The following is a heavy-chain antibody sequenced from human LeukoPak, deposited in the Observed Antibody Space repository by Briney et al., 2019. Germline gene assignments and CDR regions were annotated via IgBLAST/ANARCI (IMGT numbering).Heavy chain of an antibody. CDR3: ARGGRWPKENRFDP. D-gene: IGHD2-15*01. CDR2: MNPNSGNT. J-gene: IGHJ5*02. Sequence: ASVKVSYKASGYTFTSYDINWVRQATGQGLEWMGWMNPNSGNTGYAQKFQGRVTMTRNTSISTAYMELSILRSEDTAVYYCARGGRWPKENRFDPWGQGTLVTVSS. V-gene: IGHV1-8*01. CDR1: GYTFTSYD.